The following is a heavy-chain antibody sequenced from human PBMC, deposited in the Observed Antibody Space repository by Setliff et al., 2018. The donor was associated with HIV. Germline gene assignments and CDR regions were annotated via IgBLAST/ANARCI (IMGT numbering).Heavy chain of an antibody. J-gene: IGHJ3*02. CDR3: ARVDATDEAFGM. Sequence: GGSMRLSCAASRFTFGSHWMTWVRQAPGKGLEWVANINPDGSAKIYLDSVRGRFTISRDNAKNSLSLQMNSLRAEDTALYYCARVDATDEAFGMWGQGTMVTVSS. CDR1: RFTFGSHW. V-gene: IGHV3-7*01. CDR2: INPDGSAK.